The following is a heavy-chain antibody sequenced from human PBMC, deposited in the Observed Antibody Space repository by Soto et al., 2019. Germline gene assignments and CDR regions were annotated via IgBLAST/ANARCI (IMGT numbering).Heavy chain of an antibody. CDR1: GGTFSSYA. CDR2: IIPIFGTA. V-gene: IGHV1-69*13. Sequence: SVKVSCKASGGTFSSYAISWVRQAPGQGLEWMGGIIPIFGTANYAQKFQGRVTITADESTSTAYMELSSLRSEDTAVYYCARADIVVVVAATLAYYYYGMDVWGQGTTVTVSS. D-gene: IGHD2-15*01. J-gene: IGHJ6*02. CDR3: ARADIVVVVAATLAYYYYGMDV.